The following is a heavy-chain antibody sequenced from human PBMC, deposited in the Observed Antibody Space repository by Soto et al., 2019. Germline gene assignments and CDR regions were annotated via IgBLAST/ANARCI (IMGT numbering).Heavy chain of an antibody. CDR1: GGSTSDSY. D-gene: IGHD6-13*01. V-gene: IGHV4-4*07. Sequence: QVQLQESGPGLVKPSETLSLICTVSGGSTSDSYWSWIRQTAAKRLEWIGRIHSSGSNYYNPSLKSRVDMSVDRSHNQISLELRSVTVADTATYYCVKNVAAVGPDWFGPWGQGPLVTVS. CDR3: VKNVAAVGPDWFGP. CDR2: IHSSGSN. J-gene: IGHJ5*02.